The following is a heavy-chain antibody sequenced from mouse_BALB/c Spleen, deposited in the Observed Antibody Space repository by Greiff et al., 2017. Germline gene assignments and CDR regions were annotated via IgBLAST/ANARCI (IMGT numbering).Heavy chain of an antibody. CDR3: AIDYDGYAMDY. J-gene: IGHJ4*01. D-gene: IGHD2-4*01. CDR2: INPSNGRT. CDR1: GYTFTSYW. V-gene: IGHV1S81*02. Sequence: QVQLQQPGAELVKPGASVKLSCKASGYTFTSYWMHWVKQRPGQGLEWIGEINPSNGRTNYNEKFKSKATLTVDKSSSTAYMQLSSLTSEDSAVYYCAIDYDGYAMDYWGQGTSVTVSS.